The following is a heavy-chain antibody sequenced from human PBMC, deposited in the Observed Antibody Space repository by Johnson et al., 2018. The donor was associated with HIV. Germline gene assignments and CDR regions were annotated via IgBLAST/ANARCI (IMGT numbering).Heavy chain of an antibody. Sequence: VQLVESGGGLVKPGGSLRLSCAASGFTFSNAWMSWVRQAPGKGLEWVSAISGSGGSTYYADSVKGRFTISRDNSKNTLYLQMNSLRAEDTAVYYCARDDYGGLDAFDIWGQGTMVTVSS. J-gene: IGHJ3*02. CDR3: ARDDYGGLDAFDI. V-gene: IGHV3-23*04. CDR2: ISGSGGST. CDR1: GFTFSNAW. D-gene: IGHD4-23*01.